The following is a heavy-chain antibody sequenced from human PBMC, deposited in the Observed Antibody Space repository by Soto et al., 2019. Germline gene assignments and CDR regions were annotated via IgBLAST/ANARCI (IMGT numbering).Heavy chain of an antibody. J-gene: IGHJ6*02. CDR3: ATSGAGSSWGQYYYYGMDV. CDR1: GGSISSSNW. CDR2: IYHSGST. V-gene: IGHV4-4*02. D-gene: IGHD6-13*01. Sequence: SETLSLTCAVSGGSISSSNWWSWVRQHPGKGLEWIGEIYHSGSTNYNPSLKSRVTISVDKSKNQFSLKLSSVTAADTAVYYCATSGAGSSWGQYYYYGMDVWGQGTTVT.